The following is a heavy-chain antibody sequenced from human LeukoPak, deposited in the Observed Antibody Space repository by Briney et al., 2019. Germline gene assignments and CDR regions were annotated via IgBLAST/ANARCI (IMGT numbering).Heavy chain of an antibody. D-gene: IGHD2-21*01. CDR2: IHYSGRT. V-gene: IGHV4-59*01. CDR1: GGSINGDY. J-gene: IGHJ5*02. Sequence: SETLSPTCIVSGGSINGDYWSWIRQTPGKGLEWIGYIHYSGRTSYNPSLKSRVTISVDTSKNQFSLRLASVTAADTAIYYCAKETVVVPADDWFGPWGQGTLVTVSS. CDR3: AKETVVVPADDWFGP.